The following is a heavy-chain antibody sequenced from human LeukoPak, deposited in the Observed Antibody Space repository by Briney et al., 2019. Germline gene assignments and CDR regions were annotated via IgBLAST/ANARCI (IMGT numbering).Heavy chain of an antibody. CDR2: IYHSGST. CDR3: ARGLSWGMVAIDY. Sequence: PSETLSLTCAVSGSSISSGGYSWSWIRQPPGKGLEWIGYIYHSGSTYYNPSLKSRVTTSLDRSKNQFSLKLNSVTAADTAVYYCARGLSWGMVAIDYWGQGTLVTVSS. J-gene: IGHJ4*02. D-gene: IGHD5-12*01. V-gene: IGHV4-30-2*01. CDR1: GSSISSGGYS.